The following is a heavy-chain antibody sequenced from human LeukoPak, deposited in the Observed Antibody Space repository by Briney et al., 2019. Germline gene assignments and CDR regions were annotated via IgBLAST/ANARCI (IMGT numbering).Heavy chain of an antibody. D-gene: IGHD4-17*01. V-gene: IGHV3-7*01. CDR2: IKQDGSEK. CDR3: ARHDYGDYDYYFDY. Sequence: PGGSLRLSCAASGFSFSSHWMSWVRQAPGKGLEWVANIKQDGSEKYYVDSVKGRFTISRDNAKNSLYLQMNSLRAEDTAVYYCARHDYGDYDYYFDYWGQGTLVTVSS. CDR1: GFSFSSHW. J-gene: IGHJ4*02.